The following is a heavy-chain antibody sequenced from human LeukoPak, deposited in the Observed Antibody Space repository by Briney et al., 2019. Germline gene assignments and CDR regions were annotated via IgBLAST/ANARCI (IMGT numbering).Heavy chain of an antibody. CDR1: GCTVGSDG. V-gene: IGHV3-23*01. D-gene: IGHD5-18*01. CDR3: AKESPYSAPRNYYFDY. CDR2: ISSMTGRT. J-gene: IGHJ4*02. Sequence: GGSLRLSLATAGCTVGSDGISWCSPAPGKRQEWVSAISSMTGRTYYADSVKGRFTISRDNSKNTLSLQMKSLRAEDTAIYYCAKESPYSAPRNYYFDYWGQGTLVTVSS.